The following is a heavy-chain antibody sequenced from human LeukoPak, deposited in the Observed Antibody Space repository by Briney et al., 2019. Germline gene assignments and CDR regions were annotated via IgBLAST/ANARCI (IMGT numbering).Heavy chain of an antibody. J-gene: IGHJ4*02. D-gene: IGHD5-24*01. V-gene: IGHV4-28*06. Sequence: SDTLSLTCAVSGYSISSSNWWGWIRQPPGKGLEWIGYIYYSGSTNYNPSLKSRVTMSVDTSKNQFSLKLSSVTALDTAVYYCARVGDGYNDPTGLNYWGQGTLVTVSS. CDR1: GYSISSSNW. CDR3: ARVGDGYNDPTGLNY. CDR2: IYYSGST.